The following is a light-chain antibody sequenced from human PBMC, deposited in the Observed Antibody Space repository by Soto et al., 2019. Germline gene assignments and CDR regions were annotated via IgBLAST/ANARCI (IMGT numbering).Light chain of an antibody. CDR3: HQRQSWPRT. V-gene: IGKV3-11*01. CDR1: QYVGTR. J-gene: IGKJ1*01. CDR2: YMS. Sequence: EIVLAQSPATLSSSPGDTATLSCRASQYVGTRLAWYQHKPGQAPRLLIYYMSKRATGIPARFSGSGSGTDFTLTISSLAPEDFAMYYCHQRQSWPRTFGQGTKVDIK.